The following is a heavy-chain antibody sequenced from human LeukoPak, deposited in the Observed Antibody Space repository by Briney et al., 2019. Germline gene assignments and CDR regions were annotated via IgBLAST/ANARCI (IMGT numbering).Heavy chain of an antibody. Sequence: QTGGSLRLSCAASGFSLDNYCMHWLRQAPGKGLAWVSRISSDDRSTDYADSVKGRFTVSRNNARNTLYLQMNSRRAEDTAVYYCARGGSGSYYHGNEYWGQGTLVTVSS. CDR2: ISSDDRST. J-gene: IGHJ4*02. D-gene: IGHD3-10*01. V-gene: IGHV3-74*01. CDR3: ARGGSGSYYHGNEY. CDR1: GFSLDNYC.